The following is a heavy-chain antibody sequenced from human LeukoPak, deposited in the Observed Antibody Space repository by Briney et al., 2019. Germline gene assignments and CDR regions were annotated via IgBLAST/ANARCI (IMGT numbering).Heavy chain of an antibody. V-gene: IGHV1-69*06. Sequence: ASVKVSCKASGGTFSNYAISWVRQAPGQGLEWMGGIIPMFDTANYAQKFQDRVTINADKSTSTAYMELSSLRSEDTAVYYCSWSPRSYYYYMDVWGKGTTVTISS. CDR1: GGTFSNYA. CDR3: SWSPRSYYYYMDV. J-gene: IGHJ6*03. CDR2: IIPMFDTA.